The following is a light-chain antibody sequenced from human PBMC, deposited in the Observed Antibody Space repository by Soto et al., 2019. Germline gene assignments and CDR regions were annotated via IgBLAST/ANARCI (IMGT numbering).Light chain of an antibody. CDR1: QSISSW. J-gene: IGKJ5*01. V-gene: IGKV1-5*01. CDR3: QQYITYST. Sequence: DIQMTQSPSSLSASVGDSVTITCRASQSISSWLAWYQQRPGKAPKALIYDASTLASGVPSRFNGSGSGTEFTLTISSLQPDDFATYYCQQYITYSTFGQGTRLEI. CDR2: DAS.